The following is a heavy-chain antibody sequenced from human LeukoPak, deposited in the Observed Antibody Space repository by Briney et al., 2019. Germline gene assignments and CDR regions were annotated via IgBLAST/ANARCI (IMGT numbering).Heavy chain of an antibody. CDR2: IVHSGST. J-gene: IGHJ3*02. D-gene: IGHD5-18*01. V-gene: IGHV4-34*12. CDR3: ARSGYSYGYAFDI. Sequence: PSETLSLTCAVYGGSFSGCYWSWIRQPPGKGLEWIGEIVHSGSTNYNPSLKSRVTISVDTSKNQFSLKLSSVTAADTAVYYCARSGYSYGYAFDIWGQGTMVTVSS. CDR1: GGSFSGCY.